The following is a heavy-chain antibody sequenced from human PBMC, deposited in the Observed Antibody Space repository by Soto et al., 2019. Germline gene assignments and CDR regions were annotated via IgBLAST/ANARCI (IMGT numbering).Heavy chain of an antibody. D-gene: IGHD6-19*01. CDR1: GGSISSYY. CDR3: AREDHHSSGWYPPWFDP. J-gene: IGHJ5*02. Sequence: SETLSLTCTVSGGSISSYYWSWIRQPPGKGLEWIGYIYYSGSTNYNPSLKSRVTISVDTSKNQFSLKLSSVTAADTAVYYCAREDHHSSGWYPPWFDPWGQGTLVTVSS. V-gene: IGHV4-59*01. CDR2: IYYSGST.